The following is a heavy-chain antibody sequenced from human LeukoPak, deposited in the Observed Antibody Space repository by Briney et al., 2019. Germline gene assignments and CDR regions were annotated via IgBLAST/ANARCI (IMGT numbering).Heavy chain of an antibody. CDR1: GGSISSYY. CDR3: AKLNYYLSDV. D-gene: IGHD3-10*01. CDR2: IYYSGST. Sequence: SETLSLTCTVSGGSISSYYWSWFRQPPGKGLEWIGYIYYSGSTNYNPSLKSRVTISVDTSKNQFSLKLSSVTAADTAVYYCAKLNYYLSDVWGKGTTVTVSS. J-gene: IGHJ6*04. V-gene: IGHV4-59*01.